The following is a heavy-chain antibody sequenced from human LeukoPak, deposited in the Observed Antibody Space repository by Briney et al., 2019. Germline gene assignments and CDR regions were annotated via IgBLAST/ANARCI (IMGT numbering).Heavy chain of an antibody. D-gene: IGHD6-19*01. V-gene: IGHV3-30*02. CDR2: IRYDGSNK. J-gene: IGHJ4*02. Sequence: GGSLRLSCAASGFTFSSYGMHWVRQAPGKGLEWVAFIRYDGSNKYYADSVKGRFTISRDNSKNTLYLQMNSLRADDTAVYYCAKDVTGIAVAGTGIDYWGQGTLVTVSS. CDR3: AKDVTGIAVAGTGIDY. CDR1: GFTFSSYG.